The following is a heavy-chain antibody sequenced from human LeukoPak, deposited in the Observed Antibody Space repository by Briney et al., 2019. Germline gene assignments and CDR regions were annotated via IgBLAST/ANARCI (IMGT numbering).Heavy chain of an antibody. D-gene: IGHD3-10*01. CDR1: GFTFNNYG. CDR2: IPYDGSDK. V-gene: IGHV3-30*03. CDR3: ARLLGYYFDF. Sequence: GGSLRLSCAASGFTFNNYGLHWRRQAPGKGMEWVTFIPYDGSDKFYADSVKGRFTISRDNSKNTLYLQMNSLRAEDTALYYCARLLGYYFDFWGQGTLVTVSS. J-gene: IGHJ4*02.